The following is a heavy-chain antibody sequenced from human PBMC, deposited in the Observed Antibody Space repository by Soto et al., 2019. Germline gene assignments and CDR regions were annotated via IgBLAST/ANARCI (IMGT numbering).Heavy chain of an antibody. Sequence: PSETLCLTCSVAAGSSSRYYWGWIRQSPGEGLEWIAHISYTVDASYNPSLKSRVTISLDTSKNQIALSLMSVTAADTAVYYCVGSLLSRAMESFDYWGQGTLVTVSS. CDR3: VGSLLSRAMESFDY. V-gene: IGHV4-59*01. CDR1: AGSSSRYY. J-gene: IGHJ4*02. CDR2: ISYTVDA. D-gene: IGHD5-18*01.